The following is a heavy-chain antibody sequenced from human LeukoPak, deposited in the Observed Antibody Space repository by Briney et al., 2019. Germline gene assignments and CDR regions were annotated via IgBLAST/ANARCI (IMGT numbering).Heavy chain of an antibody. J-gene: IGHJ4*02. V-gene: IGHV3-48*04. CDR3: ARVPPGYYFDY. D-gene: IGHD3-10*01. CDR1: GFTFSSYS. CDR2: ISSGSSTI. Sequence: PGGSLRLSCAASGFTFSSYSMNWVRQAPGKGLEWVSYISSGSSTIYYADSVKGRFTISRDNAKNSLYLQMNSLRAEDTAVYYCARVPPGYYFDYWGQGTLVTVSS.